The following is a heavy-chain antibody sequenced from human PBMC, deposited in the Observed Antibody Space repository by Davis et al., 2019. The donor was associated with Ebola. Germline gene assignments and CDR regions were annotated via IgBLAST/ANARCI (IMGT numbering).Heavy chain of an antibody. D-gene: IGHD1-26*01. Sequence: ASVKVSCKASGYVFASYAMNWVRQAPGQRPEWMGWIDGGSGNRKYSPKFQGRVTLTADESTSTAYMELTNLRSDDTAVYYCAREVGETKLDQWGQGTLVTVSS. V-gene: IGHV1-3*01. CDR2: IDGGSGNR. CDR1: GYVFASYA. J-gene: IGHJ4*02. CDR3: AREVGETKLDQ.